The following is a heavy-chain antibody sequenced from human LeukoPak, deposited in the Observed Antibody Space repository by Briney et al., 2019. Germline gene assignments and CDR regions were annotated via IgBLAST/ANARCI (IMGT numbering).Heavy chain of an antibody. CDR2: VYYSGST. CDR3: ANPARDFADSGAITW. V-gene: IGHV4-39*01. D-gene: IGHD4-17*01. Sequence: SETLSLTCTVSGGSISSSSHYWGWIRQPPGKGLEWIGSVYYSGSTYDNPSFKSRVTISADTSKNQFSLKLTSVTAADTAVYYCANPARDFADSGAITWWGQGTLVTVSS. J-gene: IGHJ4*02. CDR1: GGSISSSSHY.